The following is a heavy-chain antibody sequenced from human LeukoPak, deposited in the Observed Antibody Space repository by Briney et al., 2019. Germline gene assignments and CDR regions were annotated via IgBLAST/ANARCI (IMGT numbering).Heavy chain of an antibody. CDR3: ARGGGSGSYPPYNWFGP. J-gene: IGHJ5*02. D-gene: IGHD3-10*01. V-gene: IGHV4-61*02. Sequence: SETLSLTCTVSGGSISSGSYYWSWIRQPAGKGLEWIGRIYTSGSTNYNPSLKSRVTISVDTSKNQFSLKLSSVTAADTAVYYCARGGGSGSYPPYNWFGPWGQGTLVTVSS. CDR2: IYTSGST. CDR1: GGSISSGSYY.